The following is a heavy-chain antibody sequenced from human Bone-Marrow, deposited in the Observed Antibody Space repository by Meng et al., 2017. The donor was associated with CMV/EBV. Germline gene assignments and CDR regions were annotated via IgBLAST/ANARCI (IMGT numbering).Heavy chain of an antibody. Sequence: GESLKISCAASGFTFSSHWMHWVRQAPGEGLVWVSRINSDGSFATYADSVEGRFTVSRDNAKNTLYLQMSSLRAEDTAVYYCARKLTPYYYGLDVWGQRTTVTVSS. CDR2: INSDGSFA. V-gene: IGHV3-74*01. CDR1: GFTFSSHW. CDR3: ARKLTPYYYGLDV. D-gene: IGHD3-9*01. J-gene: IGHJ6*02.